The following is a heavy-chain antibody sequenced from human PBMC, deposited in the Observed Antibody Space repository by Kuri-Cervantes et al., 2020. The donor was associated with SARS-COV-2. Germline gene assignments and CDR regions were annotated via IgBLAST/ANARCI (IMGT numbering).Heavy chain of an antibody. V-gene: IGHV3-23*01. Sequence: GESLKISCGASGFTFSHYAMSWFRQAPGKGLEWVSTITISGLSTHYADSVKGRFTISRDNSKNTVYLQMNSLRADDTAVYYCAKIAGYNSGWYDDWGQRTLVTVSS. J-gene: IGHJ5*02. CDR2: ITISGLST. CDR1: GFTFSHYA. CDR3: AKIAGYNSGWYDD. D-gene: IGHD6-19*01.